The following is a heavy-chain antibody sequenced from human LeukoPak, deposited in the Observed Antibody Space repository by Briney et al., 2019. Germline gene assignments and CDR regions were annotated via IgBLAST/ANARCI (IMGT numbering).Heavy chain of an antibody. V-gene: IGHV5-51*01. J-gene: IGHJ4*02. D-gene: IGHD3-10*01. Sequence: PGESLKISCKGSGYSFTSYWIGWVRQMPGKGLEWMGIIYPGDSDTRYSPSFQGQVTISADKSISTAYLQWSSLKASDTAMYYCARRKYYGSGSYGWGDFDYWGQGTLVTVSS. CDR3: ARRKYYGSGSYGWGDFDY. CDR2: IYPGDSDT. CDR1: GYSFTSYW.